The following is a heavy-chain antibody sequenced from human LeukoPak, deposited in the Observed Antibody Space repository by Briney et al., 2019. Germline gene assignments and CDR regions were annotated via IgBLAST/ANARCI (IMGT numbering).Heavy chain of an antibody. CDR2: IKKDGSEK. J-gene: IGHJ4*02. D-gene: IGHD2/OR15-2a*01. V-gene: IGHV3-7*01. CDR1: GFNFGTHW. CDR3: ARTTEGLDY. Sequence: GGSLRLSCAASGFNFGTHWMTWVRQAPGKGLECVAIIKKDGSEKYHVDSVKGRFTISRDNAKNSLYLQMNSLRAEDTAVYYCARTTEGLDYWGQGTLVTVSS.